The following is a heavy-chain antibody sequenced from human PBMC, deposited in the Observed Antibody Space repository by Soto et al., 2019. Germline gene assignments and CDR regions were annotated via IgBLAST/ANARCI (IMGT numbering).Heavy chain of an antibody. CDR2: IYYSGST. Sequence: SETLSLTCTVSGGSISSSSYYWGWIRQPPGKGLEWIGSIYYSGSTHYNPSLKSRVTISVDTSKNQFSLKLSSVTAADTAVYYCASPKIAFYNWFDPWGQGTLVTVS. CDR1: GGSISSSSYY. J-gene: IGHJ5*02. CDR3: ASPKIAFYNWFDP. V-gene: IGHV4-39*01. D-gene: IGHD3-3*02.